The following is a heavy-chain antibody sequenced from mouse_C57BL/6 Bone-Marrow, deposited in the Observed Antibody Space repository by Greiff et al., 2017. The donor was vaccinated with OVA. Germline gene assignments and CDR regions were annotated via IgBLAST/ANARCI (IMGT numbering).Heavy chain of an antibody. CDR3: TYCPFAY. V-gene: IGHV14-4*01. Sequence: EVKLMESGAELVRPGASVKLSCTASGFNIKDDYMHWVKQRPEQGLEWIGWIDPENGDTEYASKFQGKATITADTSSNTAYLQLSSLTSEDTAVYYCTYCPFAYWGQGTLVTVSA. D-gene: IGHD2-1*01. J-gene: IGHJ3*01. CDR1: GFNIKDDY. CDR2: IDPENGDT.